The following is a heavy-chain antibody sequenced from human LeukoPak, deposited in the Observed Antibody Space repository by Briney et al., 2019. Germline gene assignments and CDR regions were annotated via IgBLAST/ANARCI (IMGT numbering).Heavy chain of an antibody. CDR2: IYPDNSNT. J-gene: IGHJ5*02. D-gene: IGHD2-21*01. CDR1: GYSFTGYW. V-gene: IGHV5-51*01. Sequence: GESLKISCKGSGYSFTGYWIGWVRQMPGKGLEWMGIIYPDNSNTRYSPSFQGQVTISADKSINAAYLHWSSLRASDTAIYYCASARRGDYYWWFDPWGQGTLVTVSS. CDR3: ASARRGDYYWWFDP.